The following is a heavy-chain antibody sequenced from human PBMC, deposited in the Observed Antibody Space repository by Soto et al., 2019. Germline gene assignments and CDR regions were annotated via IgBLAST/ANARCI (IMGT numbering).Heavy chain of an antibody. D-gene: IGHD6-13*01. J-gene: IGHJ5*02. Sequence: QVQLVQSGAEVKKPGASVKVSCKASGCTFTSYGISWVRQAPGQGLEWMGWISAYNGNTNYAQKLQGRVTMTTDTSTSTAYMELRSLRSDDTAVYYCAREIAAAGTGDWFDPWGQGTLVTVSS. CDR3: AREIAAAGTGDWFDP. V-gene: IGHV1-18*01. CDR1: GCTFTSYG. CDR2: ISAYNGNT.